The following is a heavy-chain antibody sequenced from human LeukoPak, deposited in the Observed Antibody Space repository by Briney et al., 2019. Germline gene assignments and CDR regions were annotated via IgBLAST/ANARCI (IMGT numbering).Heavy chain of an antibody. CDR2: LAYSGST. V-gene: IGHV4-39*01. Sequence: SETLSLTCTVSGGFIGSSSFYWAWIRQTPGKGLEWIGSLAYSGSTYYKSSLKSLVTLSVDAAKNQFSLNLTSVTAADTALFYCASSTSYYYDTSGYFEYWGQGILVTVSS. J-gene: IGHJ4*02. CDR3: ASSTSYYYDTSGYFEY. D-gene: IGHD3-22*01. CDR1: GGFIGSSSFY.